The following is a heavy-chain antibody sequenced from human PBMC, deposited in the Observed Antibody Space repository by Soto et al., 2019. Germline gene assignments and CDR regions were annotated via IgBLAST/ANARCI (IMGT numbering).Heavy chain of an antibody. CDR3: AMDMVGSSGSGLSN. Sequence: GASVKVSCKASGYTFTSYGISWVRQAPGQGLERMGWISAYNGNTNYAQKLQGRVTMTTDTSTSTAYMELRSLRSDDTAVYYCAMDMVGSSGSGLSNWGQGTLVTVSS. CDR1: GYTFTSYG. J-gene: IGHJ4*02. D-gene: IGHD3-10*01. CDR2: ISAYNGNT. V-gene: IGHV1-18*01.